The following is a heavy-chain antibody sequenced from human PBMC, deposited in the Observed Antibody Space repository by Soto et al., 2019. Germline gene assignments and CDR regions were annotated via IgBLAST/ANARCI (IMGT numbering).Heavy chain of an antibody. V-gene: IGHV1-2*04. D-gene: IGHD2-2*01. CDR2: INPNSGGT. J-gene: IGHJ3*02. Sequence: ASVKVSCKASGYTFTGYYMHWVRQAPGQGLEWMGWINPNSGGTNYAQKIQGWVTMTRDTYISTAYMELSRLRSDDTAVYYCARALRRDCSSTSCAFDIWGQGTMVTVSS. CDR3: ARALRRDCSSTSCAFDI. CDR1: GYTFTGYY.